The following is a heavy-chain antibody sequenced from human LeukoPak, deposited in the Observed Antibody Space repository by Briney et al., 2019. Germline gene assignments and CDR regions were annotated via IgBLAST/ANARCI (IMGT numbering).Heavy chain of an antibody. CDR2: TYYRSKWYT. Sequence: SQTLSLTCAISGDSVSSNSAAWNWIRQSPPRGLEWLGRTYYRSKWYTYYAASVKSRMAINRDTSKNQFSLQLNSVTPEDTAVYYCARSTGPIDYWGQGTLVTVSS. V-gene: IGHV6-1*01. CDR1: GDSVSSNSAA. CDR3: ARSTGPIDY. J-gene: IGHJ4*02. D-gene: IGHD1-1*01.